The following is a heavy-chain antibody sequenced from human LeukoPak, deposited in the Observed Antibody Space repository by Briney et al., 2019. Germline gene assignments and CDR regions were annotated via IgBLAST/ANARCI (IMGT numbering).Heavy chain of an antibody. D-gene: IGHD3-3*01. CDR1: GFTFSSYA. Sequence: GGSLRLSCAASGFTFSSYAMSWVCQAPGKGLEWVSAISGSGGSTYYADSVKGRFTISRDNSKNTLYLQMNSLRAEDTAVYYCAQLYDFRSGYPPANFQHWGQGTLVTVSS. J-gene: IGHJ1*01. CDR3: AQLYDFRSGYPPANFQH. CDR2: ISGSGGST. V-gene: IGHV3-23*01.